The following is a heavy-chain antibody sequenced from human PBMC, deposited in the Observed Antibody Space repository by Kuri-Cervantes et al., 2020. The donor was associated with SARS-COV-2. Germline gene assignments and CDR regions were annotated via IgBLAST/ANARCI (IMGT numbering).Heavy chain of an antibody. Sequence: SQTLSLTCAVYGGSFSGYYWSWIRQPPGKGLEWIGEISHSGSTNYNPSLKSRVTISVDTSKNQFSLKLSSVTAADTAVYYCARVDCSTISCYTYHYGLDVRGQGTTVTVSS. CDR2: ISHSGST. V-gene: IGHV4-34*01. J-gene: IGHJ6*02. CDR1: GGSFSGYY. CDR3: ARVDCSTISCYTYHYGLDV. D-gene: IGHD2-2*02.